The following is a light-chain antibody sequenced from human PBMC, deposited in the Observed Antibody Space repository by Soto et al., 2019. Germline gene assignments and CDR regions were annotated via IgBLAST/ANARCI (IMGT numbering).Light chain of an antibody. CDR1: HSLGSR. V-gene: IGKV3-15*01. CDR2: GAS. J-gene: IGKJ4*01. Sequence: EIVMTQSPATLSVSPGERATLSCKASHSLGSRLTCYQHKPGQAPRLLIYGASTRATGIPARFSGSGSETEFTLTISSLQSEDFAVYFCQQYISWPLTFGGGTKVEIK. CDR3: QQYISWPLT.